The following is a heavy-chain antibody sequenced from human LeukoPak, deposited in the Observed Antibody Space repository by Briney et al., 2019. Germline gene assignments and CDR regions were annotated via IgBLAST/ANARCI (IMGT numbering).Heavy chain of an antibody. Sequence: SETLSLTCSVSGGSLSGYYWSWIRQTPGKGLEWIGYIYSSGTTNYNRALQSRVTISLDTAKNQFSLSVPSVTAADTAMYYCASRIAAAGTHFSYYYYYMDVWGKGTTVTVSS. V-gene: IGHV4-59*03. D-gene: IGHD6-13*01. CDR1: GGSLSGYY. CDR3: ASRIAAAGTHFSYYYYYMDV. J-gene: IGHJ6*03. CDR2: IYSSGTT.